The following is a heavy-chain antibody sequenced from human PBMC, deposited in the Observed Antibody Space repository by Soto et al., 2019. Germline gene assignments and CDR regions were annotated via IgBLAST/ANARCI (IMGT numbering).Heavy chain of an antibody. CDR3: ARAYEGDYFDY. D-gene: IGHD3-16*01. CDR1: GFIFSRYS. V-gene: IGHV3-21*01. Sequence: GGSLRLSCAVSGFIFSRYSMNWVRQAPGKGLEWVSSIGTSGSYIYDTDSVKGRFTISRDNSKNTLYLQMNSLRAEDTAVYYWARAYEGDYFDYWGQGTLVTVS. CDR2: IGTSGSYI. J-gene: IGHJ4*02.